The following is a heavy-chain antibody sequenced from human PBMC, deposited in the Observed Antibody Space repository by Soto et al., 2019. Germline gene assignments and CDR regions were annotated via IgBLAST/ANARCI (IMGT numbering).Heavy chain of an antibody. CDR1: GGTFSSYA. CDR3: AATLAARPVDYYYGMDV. J-gene: IGHJ6*02. CDR2: IIPIFGTA. D-gene: IGHD6-6*01. V-gene: IGHV1-69*12. Sequence: QVQLVQSGAEVKKPGSSVKVSCKASGGTFSSYAISWVRQAPGQGLEWMGVIIPIFGTANYAQKFQGRVTITADESTSTAYMELSSLRSEDTAVYYCAATLAARPVDYYYGMDVWGQGTTVTVSS.